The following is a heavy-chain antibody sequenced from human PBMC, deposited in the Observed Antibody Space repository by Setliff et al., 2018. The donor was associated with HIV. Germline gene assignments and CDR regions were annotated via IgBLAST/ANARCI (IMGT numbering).Heavy chain of an antibody. J-gene: IGHJ5*02. CDR1: NGSIYSGSYY. V-gene: IGHV4-61*02. Sequence: KPSETLSLTCVVSNGSIYSGSYYWSWIRQPAGKGLEWIGRIYTSGSTKYNPSLKSRVTISVDTSKNQFSLELTSVTAADTAVYYCAREAPSEPTRYYNFWSGYPDWFDPWGQGTLVTVSS. CDR2: IYTSGST. CDR3: AREAPSEPTRYYNFWSGYPDWFDP. D-gene: IGHD3-3*01.